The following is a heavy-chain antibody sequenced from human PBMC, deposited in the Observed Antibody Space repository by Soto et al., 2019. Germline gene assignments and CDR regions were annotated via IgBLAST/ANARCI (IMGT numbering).Heavy chain of an antibody. D-gene: IGHD5-18*01. CDR1: GDSINSGDYH. V-gene: IGHV4-61*08. J-gene: IGHJ5*02. CDR3: ARVPVDTYMIYWSDP. Sequence: PSETLSLTCSVSGDSINSGDYHWTWMRQAPGRGLQWVGHVYFSGSTNYNPSLKSRVTISMDTSKNQFSLKLRSVTAGDTAVYYCARVPVDTYMIYWSDPWGQGTLVTVSS. CDR2: VYFSGST.